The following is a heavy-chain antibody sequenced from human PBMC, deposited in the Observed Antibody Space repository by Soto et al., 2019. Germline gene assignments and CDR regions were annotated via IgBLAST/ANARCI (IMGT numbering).Heavy chain of an antibody. CDR3: ARGFQSSFGY. Sequence: GGSLRLSCAASGFTVSNSYMSWVRQAPGKGLEWVSVIYSGGSTYYADSVKGRFTISRDSSKNTLCLQMNSLRAEDTAVYYCARGFQSSFGYWGQGTLVTVSS. CDR1: GFTVSNSY. V-gene: IGHV3-53*01. CDR2: IYSGGST. J-gene: IGHJ4*02. D-gene: IGHD2-21*01.